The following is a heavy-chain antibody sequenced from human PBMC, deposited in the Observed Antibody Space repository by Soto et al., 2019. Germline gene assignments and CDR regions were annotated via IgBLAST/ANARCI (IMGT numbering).Heavy chain of an antibody. CDR2: IWYDGSNK. CDR3: ARDAGYCSGGSCYYFDY. J-gene: IGHJ4*02. CDR1: GFTFSSYG. Sequence: GGSLRLSCAASGFTFSSYGMHWVRQAPGKGLEWVAVIWYDGSNKYYADSVKGRFTISRDNSKNTLYLQMNSLRAEDTAVYYCARDAGYCSGGSCYYFDYWGQGTLVTVSS. D-gene: IGHD2-15*01. V-gene: IGHV3-33*01.